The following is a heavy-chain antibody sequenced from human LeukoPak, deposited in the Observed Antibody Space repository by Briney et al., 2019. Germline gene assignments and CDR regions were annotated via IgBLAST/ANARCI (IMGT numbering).Heavy chain of an antibody. J-gene: IGHJ4*02. CDR2: IYYSGST. CDR1: GESISGFY. D-gene: IGHD5-24*01. Sequence: PSETLSLTCTVSGESISGFYWTWIRQPPGKGLEWIGYIYYSGSTNYNPSLKSRVTISVDTSKNQFSLKLSSVTAADTAVYYCAREFRDGYSYYFDYWGQGTLVTVSS. V-gene: IGHV4-59*01. CDR3: AREFRDGYSYYFDY.